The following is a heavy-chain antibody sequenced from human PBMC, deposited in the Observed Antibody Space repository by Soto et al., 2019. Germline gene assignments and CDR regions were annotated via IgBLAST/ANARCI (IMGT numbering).Heavy chain of an antibody. CDR1: GYTFTSYG. D-gene: IGHD3-9*01. Sequence: ASVQVSCKAAGYTFTSYGISGVRQAPGQGLEWMGWISAYNGNTNYAQKLQGRVTMTTDTSTSTAYMELRSLRSDDTAVYYCARCYDILTGYCWFDPWGQGTLVTVSS. CDR3: ARCYDILTGYCWFDP. J-gene: IGHJ5*02. V-gene: IGHV1-18*04. CDR2: ISAYNGNT.